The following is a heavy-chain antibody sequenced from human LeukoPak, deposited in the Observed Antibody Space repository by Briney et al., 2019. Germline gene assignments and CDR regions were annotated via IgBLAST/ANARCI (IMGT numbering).Heavy chain of an antibody. Sequence: PSETLSLTCTVSGGSISSSSYYWGWIRQPPGKGLEWIGSIYYSGNTYYNPSLKSRVTISVDTSKNQFSLKLSSVTAADTAVYYCARAGAAAASDYWGQGTLVTVSS. J-gene: IGHJ4*02. CDR2: IYYSGNT. CDR3: ARAGAAAASDY. CDR1: GGSISSSSYY. V-gene: IGHV4-39*07. D-gene: IGHD6-13*01.